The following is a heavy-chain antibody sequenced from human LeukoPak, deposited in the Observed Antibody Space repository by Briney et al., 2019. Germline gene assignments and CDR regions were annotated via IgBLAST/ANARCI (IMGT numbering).Heavy chain of an antibody. J-gene: IGHJ5*02. CDR3: ARRAYCGGDCAWFDP. V-gene: IGHV4-59*08. CDR1: GGSISSYY. CDR2: IYYIGST. D-gene: IGHD2-21*02. Sequence: SETLSLTCTVSGGSISSYYWSWIRQPPGKGLEWIGYIYYIGSTNYNPSLKSRVTISVATSKNQFSLKLSSVTAAATAVYYCARRAYCGGDCAWFDPWGQGTLVTVSS.